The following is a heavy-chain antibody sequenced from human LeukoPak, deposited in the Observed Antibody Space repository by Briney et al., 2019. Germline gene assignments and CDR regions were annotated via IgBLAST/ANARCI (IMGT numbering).Heavy chain of an antibody. V-gene: IGHV4-39*01. J-gene: IGHJ4*02. D-gene: IGHD1-14*01. Sequence: SETLSLTCTVSGGSIRSSSYYWGWIRQPPGKGLVWFGCIYYSGSTYYNPSLKSRVTISVDTSKNQFSLKLRSVTAADTAVYYCARHGVRYPYYFDYWGQGTLVTVSS. CDR1: GGSIRSSSYY. CDR2: IYYSGST. CDR3: ARHGVRYPYYFDY.